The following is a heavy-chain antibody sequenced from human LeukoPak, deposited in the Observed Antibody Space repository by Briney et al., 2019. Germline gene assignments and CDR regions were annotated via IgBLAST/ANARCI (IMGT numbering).Heavy chain of an antibody. V-gene: IGHV3-23*01. CDR2: ISGSGGST. D-gene: IGHD2-15*01. CDR1: GFTFSSYA. J-gene: IGHJ4*02. CDR3: AKGLHQVVVAAALKN. Sequence: PGVSLRLPCAASGFTFSSYAMSWVRQAPGKGLEWVSAISGSGGSTYYADSVKGRFTISRDNSKNTLYLQMNSLRAEDTAVYYCAKGLHQVVVAAALKNWGQGTLVTVSS.